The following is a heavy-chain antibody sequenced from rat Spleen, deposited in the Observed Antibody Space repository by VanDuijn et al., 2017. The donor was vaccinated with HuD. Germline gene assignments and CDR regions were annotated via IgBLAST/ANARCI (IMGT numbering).Heavy chain of an antibody. CDR2: ISYDGVTT. Sequence: EVQLVESDGGLVQPGRSLKLSCAASGFTFNNYGMAWVRQAPTKGLEWIAAISYDGVTTYYRDSVRGRFTISSDNAKTTLYLQMDSLRSEDTATYYCTRHDDPGVTTNWFAFWGQGTLVTVSS. V-gene: IGHV5-29*01. CDR1: GFTFNNYG. J-gene: IGHJ3*01. CDR3: TRHDDPGVTTNWFAF. D-gene: IGHD1-4*01.